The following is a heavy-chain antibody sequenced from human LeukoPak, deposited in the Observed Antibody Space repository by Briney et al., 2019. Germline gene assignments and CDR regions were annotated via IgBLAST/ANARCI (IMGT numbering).Heavy chain of an antibody. CDR2: ISAYNGNT. J-gene: IGHJ6*02. CDR3: ARDKAGGGVVVPAASSQYGMDV. Sequence: GASVKVSCKASGYTFTSYGISWVRQAPGQGLEWTGWISAYNGNTNYAQKLQGRVTMTTDTSTSTAYMELRSLRSDDTAVYYCARDKAGGGVVVPAASSQYGMDVWGQGTTVTVSS. V-gene: IGHV1-18*01. CDR1: GYTFTSYG. D-gene: IGHD2-2*01.